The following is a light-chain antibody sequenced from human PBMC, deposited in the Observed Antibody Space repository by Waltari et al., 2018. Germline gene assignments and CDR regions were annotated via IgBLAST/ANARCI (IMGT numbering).Light chain of an antibody. CDR3: ASWDLSLDSVL. Sequence: QSVLTQPPSVSATPGQKVTISCSGSTSNLGGNYVSWYQQVPRAAPNLLIYDNSKRPPGIPDRFSASKSGTSATLGIAGVEAGDEATYFCASWDLSLDSVLFGGGTKVTVL. CDR2: DNS. V-gene: IGLV1-51*01. J-gene: IGLJ2*01. CDR1: TSNLGGNY.